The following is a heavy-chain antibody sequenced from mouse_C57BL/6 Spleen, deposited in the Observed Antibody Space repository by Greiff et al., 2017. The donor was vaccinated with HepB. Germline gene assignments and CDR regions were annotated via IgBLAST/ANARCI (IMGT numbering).Heavy chain of an antibody. Sequence: QVQLQQPGAELVKPGASVKLSCKASGYTFTSYWMHWVKQRPGQGLEWIGMIHPNSGSTNYNEKFKSKATLTVDKSSSTAYMQLSSLTSEDSAVYDSARCYYGSSYWYFDVWGTGTTVTVSS. CDR3: ARCYYGSSYWYFDV. CDR1: GYTFTSYW. V-gene: IGHV1-64*01. CDR2: IHPNSGST. D-gene: IGHD1-1*01. J-gene: IGHJ1*03.